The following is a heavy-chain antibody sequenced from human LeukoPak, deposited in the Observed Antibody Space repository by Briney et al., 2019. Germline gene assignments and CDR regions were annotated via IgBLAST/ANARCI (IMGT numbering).Heavy chain of an antibody. V-gene: IGHV3-30*03. Sequence: GGSLRLSCAASGFTFSIYGMHWVRQAPGKGLEWVAVMSYDGSNKYYADSVKGRFTISRDNSKNTLYLQMNSLRTEDTAVYYCAYAGSSSWPFYYNGMDVLGQGTTVTVSS. CDR2: MSYDGSNK. CDR1: GFTFSIYG. CDR3: AYAGSSSWPFYYNGMDV. J-gene: IGHJ6*02. D-gene: IGHD6-13*01.